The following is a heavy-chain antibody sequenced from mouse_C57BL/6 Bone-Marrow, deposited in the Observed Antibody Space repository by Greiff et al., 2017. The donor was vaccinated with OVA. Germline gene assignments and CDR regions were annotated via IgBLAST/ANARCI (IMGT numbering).Heavy chain of an antibody. CDR2: IHPNSGST. CDR1: GYTFTSYW. J-gene: IGHJ1*03. CDR3: ARAHAYYDYVWYFDV. D-gene: IGHD2-4*01. Sequence: QVQLQQPGAELVKPGASVKLSCKASGYTFTSYWMHWVKQRPGQGLEWIGMIHPNSGSTNYNEKFKSKATLTVDKSSSTAYMQLSRLTSEDSAVYYCARAHAYYDYVWYFDVWGTGTTVTVSS. V-gene: IGHV1-64*01.